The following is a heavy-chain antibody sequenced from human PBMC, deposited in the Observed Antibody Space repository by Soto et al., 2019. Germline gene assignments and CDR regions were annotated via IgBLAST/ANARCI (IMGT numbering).Heavy chain of an antibody. V-gene: IGHV1-18*01. CDR1: GYTFTSYG. CDR3: ARFKRPILIVATFWAFDI. D-gene: IGHD5-12*01. J-gene: IGHJ3*02. Sequence: ASVKVSCKASGYTFTSYGISWVRQAPGQGLEWMGWISAYNGNTNYAQKLQGRVTMTTDTSTSTAYMELRSLRSDHTAVYYCARFKRPILIVATFWAFDIWGQGTMVTVSS. CDR2: ISAYNGNT.